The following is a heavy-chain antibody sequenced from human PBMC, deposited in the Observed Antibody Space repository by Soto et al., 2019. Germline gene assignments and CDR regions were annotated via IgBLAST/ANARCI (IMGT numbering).Heavy chain of an antibody. V-gene: IGHV3-33*01. CDR3: ARDDCSGGSCYPDAFDI. J-gene: IGHJ3*02. CDR1: GYTLSSYG. D-gene: IGHD2-15*01. CDR2: IWYDGSNK. Sequence: QVQLVESGGGVVQPGRSLRLSCAASGYTLSSYGMHWVRQAPGKGLEWVAVIWYDGSNKYYADSVKGRFTISRDNSKNTLYLQMNSLRAEDTAVYYCARDDCSGGSCYPDAFDIWGQGTMVTVSS.